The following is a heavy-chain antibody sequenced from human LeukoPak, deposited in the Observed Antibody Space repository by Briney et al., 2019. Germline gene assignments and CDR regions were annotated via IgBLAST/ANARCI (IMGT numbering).Heavy chain of an antibody. CDR3: VTDPKGSGYAFDY. Sequence: PGGSLRLSCAASGFTFSSHWMHWVRQIPGKGLVWVSRTNRDGTATYYADSVKGRFTISRDNAKNSLYLQMNSLRDEDTAVYYCVTDPKGSGYAFDYWGQGTLVTISS. CDR2: TNRDGTAT. CDR1: GFTFSSHW. J-gene: IGHJ4*02. V-gene: IGHV3-74*01. D-gene: IGHD5-12*01.